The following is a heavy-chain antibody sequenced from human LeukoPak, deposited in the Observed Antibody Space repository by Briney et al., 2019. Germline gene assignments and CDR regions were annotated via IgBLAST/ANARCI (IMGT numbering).Heavy chain of an antibody. CDR2: IDPNSGAT. V-gene: IGHV1-2*02. CDR3: ARVVDYDFWSGSSYFDY. D-gene: IGHD3-3*01. J-gene: IGHJ4*02. CDR1: GYTFTGYY. Sequence: ASVKVSCKTSGYTFTGYYIHLLRQAPGQGLEWMAWIDPNSGATNYAHKFQGRVTLTRDTSISTAYMEVSSLRSDDTAVYYCARVVDYDFWSGSSYFDYWGQGTLVTVSS.